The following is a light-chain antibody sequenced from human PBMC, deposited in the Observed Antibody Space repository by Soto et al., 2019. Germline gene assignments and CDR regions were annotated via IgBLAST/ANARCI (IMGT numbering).Light chain of an antibody. V-gene: IGLV1-44*01. J-gene: IGLJ2*01. CDR3: AAWDVSLNGAV. Sequence: QSVLTQPPSASGTPGQRVTISCSGGISNIGSNTVNWYQQLPGAAPKLLISTNNLRPSGVPDRFSGAKSGTSASLAISGLQSEDEAHYYCAAWDVSLNGAVFGGGTKVTVL. CDR1: ISNIGSNT. CDR2: TNN.